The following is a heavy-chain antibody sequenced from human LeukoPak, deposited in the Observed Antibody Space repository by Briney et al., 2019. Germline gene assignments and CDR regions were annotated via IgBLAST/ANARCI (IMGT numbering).Heavy chain of an antibody. D-gene: IGHD6-13*01. CDR2: FDPKDGET. Sequence: ASVKVSCKVSGYTLIELSMHWVRQAPGKGLEWMGGFDPKDGETIYAQKFQGRVTMTEDTSTDTAYMELSSLRSEDTAVYYCATDVSSQYDGFDIWGQGTMVTVSS. CDR1: GYTLIELS. CDR3: ATDVSSQYDGFDI. V-gene: IGHV1-24*01. J-gene: IGHJ3*02.